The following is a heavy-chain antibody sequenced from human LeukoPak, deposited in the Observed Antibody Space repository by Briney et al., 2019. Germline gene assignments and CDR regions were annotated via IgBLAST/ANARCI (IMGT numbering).Heavy chain of an antibody. CDR1: GYTFTAYY. V-gene: IGHV1-2*06. CDR3: ARRYYESSPTGDY. CDR2: INPNSGGT. J-gene: IGHJ4*02. Sequence: ASVKVSCKASGYTFTAYYMHWVRQAPGHGLEWMGRINPNSGGTNYAQKFQGRVTMTRDTSISTGYMELSRLRSDDSAVYYCARRYYESSPTGDYWGQGTLVTVSS. D-gene: IGHD3-22*01.